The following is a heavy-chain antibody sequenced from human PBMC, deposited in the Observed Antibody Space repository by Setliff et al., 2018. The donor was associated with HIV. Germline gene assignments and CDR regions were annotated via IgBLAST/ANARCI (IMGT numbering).Heavy chain of an antibody. J-gene: IGHJ3*02. CDR2: INPKSGGT. CDR1: GYTFTAYY. CDR3: AREDYYDIRAFDI. Sequence: ASVKVSCKASGYTFTAYYMHWVRQAPGQGLEWMGRINPKSGGTNYAQKFQSRVTMTRDTSINTAYMELSRLRSDDTAVYYCAREDYYDIRAFDIWGQGTMVTVSS. V-gene: IGHV1-2*06. D-gene: IGHD3-22*01.